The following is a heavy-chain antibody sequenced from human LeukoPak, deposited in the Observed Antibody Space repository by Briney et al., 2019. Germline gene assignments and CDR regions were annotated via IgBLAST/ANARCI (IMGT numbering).Heavy chain of an antibody. CDR1: GGSISSGSYY. D-gene: IGHD1-26*01. Sequence: SQTLSLTCTVSGGSISSGSYYWSWIRQPAGKGLEWFGRINTSGSTNYNPSLKSRVTISVDTSKNQFSLKLSSVTAADMAVYYCARSSPVGATFYFDYWGQGTLVTVSS. J-gene: IGHJ4*02. V-gene: IGHV4-61*02. CDR2: INTSGST. CDR3: ARSSPVGATFYFDY.